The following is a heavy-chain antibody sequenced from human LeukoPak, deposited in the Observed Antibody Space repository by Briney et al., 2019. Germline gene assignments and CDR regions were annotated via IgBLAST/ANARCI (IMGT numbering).Heavy chain of an antibody. V-gene: IGHV3-20*01. CDR1: GFTFVDYR. D-gene: IGHD3-22*01. Sequence: GGSLRLSCAASGFTFVDYRMSWVRPAPGKGLAWVSGINWNGGSTGYADSLKGRFTISRDNAKNTLYLQMNSLRAEDTARYHCARGSHYYDSSGHRPGAFDIWGQGTMVTVSS. CDR3: ARGSHYYDSSGHRPGAFDI. CDR2: INWNGGST. J-gene: IGHJ3*02.